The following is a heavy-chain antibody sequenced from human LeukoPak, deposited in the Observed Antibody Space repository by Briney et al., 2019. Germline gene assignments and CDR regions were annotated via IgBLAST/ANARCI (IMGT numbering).Heavy chain of an antibody. D-gene: IGHD3-3*01. V-gene: IGHV4-34*01. J-gene: IGHJ4*02. CDR3: ARVRLRFFFDY. Sequence: PSETLSLTCAVYGGSFSGYYWSWIRQPPGKGLEWIGEINHSGSTNYNPSLKSRVTISVDTPKNQFSLKLSSVTAADTAVYYCARVRLRFFFDYWGQGTLVTVSS. CDR1: GGSFSGYY. CDR2: INHSGST.